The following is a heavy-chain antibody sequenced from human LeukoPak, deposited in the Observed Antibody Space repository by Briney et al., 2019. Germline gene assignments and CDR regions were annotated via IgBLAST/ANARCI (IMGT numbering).Heavy chain of an antibody. CDR2: INHSGST. CDR3: ARGGVGSTPGYFDY. V-gene: IGHV4-34*01. D-gene: IGHD1-26*01. Sequence: SETQSLTCAVYGGSFSGYYWSWIRQPPGKGLEWIGEINHSGSTNYNPSLKSRVTISVDTSKNQFSLKLSSVTAADTAVYYCARGGVGSTPGYFDYWGQGTLVTVSS. CDR1: GGSFSGYY. J-gene: IGHJ4*02.